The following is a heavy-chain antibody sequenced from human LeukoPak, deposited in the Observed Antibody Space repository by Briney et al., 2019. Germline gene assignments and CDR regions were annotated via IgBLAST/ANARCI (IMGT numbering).Heavy chain of an antibody. CDR2: IRSSGSTI. CDR3: ARGPRDPSGYCSRGTCSPTYEV. D-gene: IGHD2-15*01. Sequence: GGSLRLSCVASGFIFSNYEMNWVRQAPGKGLGWVSYIRSSGSTIYYADSVQGRFTISRDNAKNSLYLQMNSLRAGDTGVYYCARGPRDPSGYCSRGTCSPTYEVWGHGTLVTVSS. J-gene: IGHJ4*01. CDR1: GFIFSNYE. V-gene: IGHV3-48*03.